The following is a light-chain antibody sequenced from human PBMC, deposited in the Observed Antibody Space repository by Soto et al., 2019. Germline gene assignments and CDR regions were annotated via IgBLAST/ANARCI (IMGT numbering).Light chain of an antibody. Sequence: EIVLTQSPATLSLSPGERATLSCRASQSVSSYLAWYQQQPGQAPRLLIYDASNRATGIPARFSGSGSGTDFTITISTLEPEDFAVYYCQQPSNWPPEFTFGPGTKVDIK. CDR3: QQPSNWPPEFT. CDR2: DAS. J-gene: IGKJ3*01. V-gene: IGKV3-11*01. CDR1: QSVSSY.